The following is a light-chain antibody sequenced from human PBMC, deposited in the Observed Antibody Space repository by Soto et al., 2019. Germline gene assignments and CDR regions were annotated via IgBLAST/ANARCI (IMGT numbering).Light chain of an antibody. CDR2: DVS. V-gene: IGLV2-11*01. Sequence: QSALTQPRSVSGSPGQSVTISCTGTSSDIGRYNYVSWYQQHPGKAPKLMIYDVSQRPSGVPDRFSGSKSGNTASLTISGLQAEDESNYYCCSYAGGYRFVFGAGTKVTAL. CDR3: CSYAGGYRFV. J-gene: IGLJ1*01. CDR1: SSDIGRYNY.